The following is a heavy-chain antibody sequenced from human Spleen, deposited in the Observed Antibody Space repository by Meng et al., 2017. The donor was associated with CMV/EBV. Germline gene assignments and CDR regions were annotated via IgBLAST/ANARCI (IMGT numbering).Heavy chain of an antibody. Sequence: QVQLQQWGAGLLKPSEPLSLTCAVYGGSFSGYYWSWIRQPPGKGLEWIGEINHSGSTNYNPSLKSRVTISVDTSKNQFSLKLSSVTAADTAVYYCAREDYYGSGDRAVWGKGTTVTVSS. CDR3: AREDYYGSGDRAV. D-gene: IGHD3-10*01. CDR1: GGSFSGYY. CDR2: INHSGST. J-gene: IGHJ6*04. V-gene: IGHV4-34*01.